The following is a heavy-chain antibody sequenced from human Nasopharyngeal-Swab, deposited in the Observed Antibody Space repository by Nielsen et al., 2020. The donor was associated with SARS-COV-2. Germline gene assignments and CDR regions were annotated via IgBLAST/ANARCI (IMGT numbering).Heavy chain of an antibody. V-gene: IGHV3-7*01. CDR2: IKQDGSEK. J-gene: IGHJ4*02. Sequence: GGSLRLSCAASGFTFSSYWMSWVRQAPGKGLEWVANIKQDGSEKYYVDSVKGRFTISRDNAKNSLYLQMNSLRAEDTAVYYCARVEGGYCSSTSCFSYYFDYWGQGTLVTVSS. CDR3: ARVEGGYCSSTSCFSYYFDY. D-gene: IGHD2-2*03. CDR1: GFTFSSYW.